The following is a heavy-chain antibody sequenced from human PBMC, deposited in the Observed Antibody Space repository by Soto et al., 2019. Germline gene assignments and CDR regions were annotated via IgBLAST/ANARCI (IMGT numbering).Heavy chain of an antibody. V-gene: IGHV4-34*01. CDR2: IHHSGST. D-gene: IGHD3-3*01. Sequence: SETLSLTCAVYGGCFSGYYWSWIRQTPGKGLEWIGEIHHSGSTNYNPSLKSRVTISVDTSKNQFSLKLNYVTAAYPAVYYCSRGGGYYRYYYYGRDVWGQGTTVTVSS. CDR1: GGCFSGYY. J-gene: IGHJ6*02. CDR3: SRGGGYYRYYYYGRDV.